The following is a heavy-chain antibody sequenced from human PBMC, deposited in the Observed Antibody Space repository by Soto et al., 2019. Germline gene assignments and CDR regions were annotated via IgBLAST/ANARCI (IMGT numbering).Heavy chain of an antibody. CDR1: GYTFTSYD. CDR2: MNPNSGNT. J-gene: IGHJ6*04. D-gene: IGHD3-3*01. V-gene: IGHV1-8*01. Sequence: ASVKVSCKASGYTFTSYDINWVRQATGQGLEWMGRMNPNSGNTGYAQKFQGRVTMTRNTSISTAYMELSSLRSEDTAVYYCARVVEDDFWSGYRGGGACDVRGKGTTVTVSS. CDR3: ARVVEDDFWSGYRGGGACDV.